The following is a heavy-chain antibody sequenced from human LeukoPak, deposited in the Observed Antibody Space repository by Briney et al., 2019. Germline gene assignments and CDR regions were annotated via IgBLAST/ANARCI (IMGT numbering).Heavy chain of an antibody. CDR1: GFTFSDFY. J-gene: IGHJ4*02. Sequence: TGGSLRLSCAASGFTFSDFYLSWIRQAPGRGLEWISYISSSGTYTNYADSVKGRFTISRDNAKNSLYLQMNSLRAEDTAVYYCARDRSSGYDSLDYWGQGTLVTVSS. D-gene: IGHD5-12*01. CDR3: ARDRSSGYDSLDY. CDR2: ISSSGTYT. V-gene: IGHV3-11*05.